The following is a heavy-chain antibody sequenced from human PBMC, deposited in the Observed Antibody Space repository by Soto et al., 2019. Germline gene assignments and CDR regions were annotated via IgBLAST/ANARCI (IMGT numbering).Heavy chain of an antibody. CDR3: ARNGTYSSSLSQYSGMDV. Sequence: QVQLVQSGAEVKEPGSSVRVSCKASGGTFDNFIMNWVRQTPGQGLEWVGGIVPMLGTPTYAEKFKGRVTISATGSTSTMYMEVTSLRSEDTAIYYCARNGTYSSSLSQYSGMDVWGQGNTVTVSS. CDR2: IVPMLGTP. V-gene: IGHV1-69*01. D-gene: IGHD1-26*01. J-gene: IGHJ6*02. CDR1: GGTFDNFI.